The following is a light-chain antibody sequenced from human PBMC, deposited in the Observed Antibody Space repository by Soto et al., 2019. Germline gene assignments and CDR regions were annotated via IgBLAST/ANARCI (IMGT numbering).Light chain of an antibody. CDR3: QQYSNWPPLYT. CDR2: DAS. V-gene: IGKV3-15*01. J-gene: IGKJ2*01. CDR1: QSVSSY. Sequence: EIVMTQSPASLSVSPGERATLSCRASQSVSSYLAWYQQKPGLPPRLLIYDASTRATGIPDRFSGSGSGTDCTLTISSLQSADFAGYYCQQYSNWPPLYTFRRGTKLEIK.